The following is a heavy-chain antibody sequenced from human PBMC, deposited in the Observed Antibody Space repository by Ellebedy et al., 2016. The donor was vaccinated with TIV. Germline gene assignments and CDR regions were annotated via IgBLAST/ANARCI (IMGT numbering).Heavy chain of an antibody. Sequence: SQTLSLTXAISGDSVSSNSAAWHWIRQSPSRGLEWLGRTYYRSKWYNDYAVSVKSRITINPDTSKNQFSLQLNSVTPEDTAVYYCARARWGYDILTGYYPYYFDYWGQGTLVTVSS. CDR2: TYYRSKWYN. D-gene: IGHD3-9*01. V-gene: IGHV6-1*01. CDR3: ARARWGYDILTGYYPYYFDY. J-gene: IGHJ4*02. CDR1: GDSVSSNSAA.